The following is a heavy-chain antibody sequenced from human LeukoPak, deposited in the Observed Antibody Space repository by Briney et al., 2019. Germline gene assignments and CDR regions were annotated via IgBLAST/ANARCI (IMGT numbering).Heavy chain of an antibody. Sequence: SETLSLTCTVSGGSINSSYWSWIRQPPGKGLEWIGYISQSGSRNYNPSLKSRVTMSVDASKNQFSLKLNSVTAADTAVYYCATKGHGGYSYGPFDYWGQGTLVTVSS. V-gene: IGHV4-59*01. J-gene: IGHJ4*02. CDR2: ISQSGSR. CDR1: GGSINSSY. CDR3: ATKGHGGYSYGPFDY. D-gene: IGHD5-18*01.